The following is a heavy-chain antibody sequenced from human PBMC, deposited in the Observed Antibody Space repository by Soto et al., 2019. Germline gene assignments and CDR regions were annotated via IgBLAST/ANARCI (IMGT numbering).Heavy chain of an antibody. J-gene: IGHJ4*02. CDR1: GYTFTSYG. CDR2: ISAYNGNT. V-gene: IGHV1-18*01. Sequence: ASVKVSCKASGYTFTSYGISWVRQAPGQGLEWMGWISAYNGNTNYAQKLQGRVTMTTDTSTSTAYMELRSLRSDDTAVYYCARPTYYYDSSGYYSYYFDYWGQGTLVTVSS. CDR3: ARPTYYYDSSGYYSYYFDY. D-gene: IGHD3-22*01.